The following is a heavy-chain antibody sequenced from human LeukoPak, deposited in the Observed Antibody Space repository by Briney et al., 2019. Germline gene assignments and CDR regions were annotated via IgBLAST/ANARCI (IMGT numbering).Heavy chain of an antibody. Sequence: GGSLRLSCTASGFTFGDYAMGWVRQAPGKGLEWVGFIRTKAYGGTIEYAASVKGRFTISRDDSKSIAYLQMNSLKTEDTAVYYCTRGDCSSTSCYAYYWGQGTLVTVSS. V-gene: IGHV3-49*04. D-gene: IGHD2-2*01. CDR3: TRGDCSSTSCYAYY. CDR1: GFTFGDYA. CDR2: IRTKAYGGTI. J-gene: IGHJ4*02.